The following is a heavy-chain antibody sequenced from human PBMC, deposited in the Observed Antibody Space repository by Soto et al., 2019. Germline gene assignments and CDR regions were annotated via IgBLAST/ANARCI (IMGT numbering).Heavy chain of an antibody. J-gene: IGHJ4*02. V-gene: IGHV3-15*01. CDR1: GFSFSNAW. CDR2: IKSKTNGGTT. Sequence: GGSLRLSCAASGFSFSNAWMTWVRQAPGKGLEWVGHIKSKTNGGTTDYASPVEGRFTISRDDSKNTLYLQMDSLKTEDTAVYYCTTEGPYYFDYWGQGALVTVSS. CDR3: TTEGPYYFDY.